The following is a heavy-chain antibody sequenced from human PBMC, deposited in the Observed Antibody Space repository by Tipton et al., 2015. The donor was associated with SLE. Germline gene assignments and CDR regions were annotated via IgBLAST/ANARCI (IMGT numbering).Heavy chain of an antibody. J-gene: IGHJ2*01. CDR3: ARGSDGEYVRYFDV. CDR2: IYSSGDR. CDR1: GASVWNHY. D-gene: IGHD4-17*01. Sequence: TLSLTCPVSGASVWNHYWSWIRQSAGRGLEWIGRIYSSGDRDYNPSLRSRVTMSIDASQNRVSLRLKSVSAADTAVYYCARGSDGEYVRYFDVWGPGTLVTVSS. V-gene: IGHV4-4*07.